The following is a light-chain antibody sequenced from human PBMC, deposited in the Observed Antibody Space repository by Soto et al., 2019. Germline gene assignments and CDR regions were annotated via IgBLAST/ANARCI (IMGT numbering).Light chain of an antibody. J-gene: IGKJ2*01. CDR3: MQALHTPDT. V-gene: IGKV2-28*01. CDR2: LGS. Sequence: DIVLTQSPLSLPVTPGEPASISCRSSQSLLHSNGYNYLDWYLQKPGQSPQLLIFLGSSRASGVPDRFSGSGSGTDFTLTISRVEAEDVGVYYCMQALHTPDTFGQGTKVEIK. CDR1: QSLLHSNGYNY.